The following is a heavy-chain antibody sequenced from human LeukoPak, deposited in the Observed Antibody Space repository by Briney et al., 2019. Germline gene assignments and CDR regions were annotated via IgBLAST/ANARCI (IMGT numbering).Heavy chain of an antibody. CDR2: ISWDGGST. D-gene: IGHD5-18*01. CDR1: GFTFDDYA. J-gene: IGHJ3*02. Sequence: GGSLRLSCAASGFTFDDYAMHWVRQAPGKGLEWVSLISWDGGSTYYADSVKGRFTISRDNSKNSLYLQMNSLRPEDTAFCYCAKGSGYSYGDSCDMWGQGTMVTVSS. V-gene: IGHV3-43D*03. CDR3: AKGSGYSYGDSCDM.